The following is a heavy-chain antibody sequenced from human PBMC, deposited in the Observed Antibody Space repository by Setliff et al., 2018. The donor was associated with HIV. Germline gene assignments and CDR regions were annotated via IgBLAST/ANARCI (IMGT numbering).Heavy chain of an antibody. Sequence: SETLSLTCAVYGGSFSGYYWSWIRQPPGKGLEWIGEINHSGSTNYNPSLKSRVTVSVDTSKNQFSLKLSSVTAADTAVYYCARGCWRGSGCSKWGQGTLVTVSS. V-gene: IGHV4-34*01. CDR1: GGSFSGYY. J-gene: IGHJ4*02. CDR2: INHSGST. CDR3: ARGCWRGSGCSK. D-gene: IGHD6-19*01.